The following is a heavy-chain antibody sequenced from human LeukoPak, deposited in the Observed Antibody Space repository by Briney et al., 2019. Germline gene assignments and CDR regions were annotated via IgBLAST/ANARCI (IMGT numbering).Heavy chain of an antibody. Sequence: GGSLRLSCAASGFIFSSDEMTWVRQAPGKGLESVSFISSSADTVLYADSVKGRFTISRDNGKNALYLQMNSLRAEDTAVYYCTKERGSYWGQGTLVTVSS. CDR3: TKERGSY. V-gene: IGHV3-48*03. CDR2: ISSSADTV. CDR1: GFIFSSDE. J-gene: IGHJ4*02.